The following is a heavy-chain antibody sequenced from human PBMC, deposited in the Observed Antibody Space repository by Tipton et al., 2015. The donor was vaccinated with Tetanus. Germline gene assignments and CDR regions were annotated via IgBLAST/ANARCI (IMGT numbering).Heavy chain of an antibody. J-gene: IGHJ4*02. Sequence: TLSLTCTVSGGSLSRGGYYWTWIRQNPGKGLEWIGDIYFSGSTYYNPSLKSRVTISVDTSKSQFSLRLNSVTAADTAVYYCARDQARGARGWNYFDCWGQGTLVTVSS. CDR3: ARDQARGARGWNYFDC. D-gene: IGHD1-26*01. CDR2: IYFSGST. V-gene: IGHV4-31*03. CDR1: GGSLSRGGYY.